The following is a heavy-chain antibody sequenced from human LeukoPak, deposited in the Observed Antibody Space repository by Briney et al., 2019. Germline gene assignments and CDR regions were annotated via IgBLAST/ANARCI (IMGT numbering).Heavy chain of an antibody. CDR2: IYTSGST. V-gene: IGHV4-4*07. D-gene: IGHD3-22*01. J-gene: IGHJ3*02. CDR3: ARDRYYDSSDAFDI. Sequence: PSETLSLTCTVSGGSISSYYWSWIRQPAGKGLEWIGRIYTSGSTNYTPSLKSRVTMSVDTSKNQFSLKLSSVTAADTAVYYCARDRYYDSSDAFDIWGQGTMVTVSS. CDR1: GGSISSYY.